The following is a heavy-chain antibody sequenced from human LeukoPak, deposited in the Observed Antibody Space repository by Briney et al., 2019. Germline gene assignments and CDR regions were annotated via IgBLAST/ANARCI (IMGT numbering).Heavy chain of an antibody. CDR3: ARGGIVDY. CDR1: GRSFSGYY. V-gene: IGHV4-34*01. Sequence: SETLSLTCAVYGRSFSGYYWSWIRQPPGKGLEWIGEINHSGSTNYNPSLKSRVTISVDTSKNQFSLKLSSVTAADTAVYYCARGGIVDYWGQGTLVTVSS. J-gene: IGHJ4*02. D-gene: IGHD1-14*01. CDR2: INHSGST.